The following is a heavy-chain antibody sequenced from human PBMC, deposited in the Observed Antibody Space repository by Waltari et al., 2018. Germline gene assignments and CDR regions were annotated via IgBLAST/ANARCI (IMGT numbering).Heavy chain of an antibody. J-gene: IGHJ4*02. CDR2: INHSGST. CDR1: GGSFSGYY. D-gene: IGHD2-2*01. CDR3: AKATCSSTSCYAFDY. Sequence: QVQLQQWGAGLLKPSETLSLTCAVYGGSFSGYYWSWIRQPPGKGLEWIGEINHSGSTNYTPPLKIRVTISVDTSKNQFSLKLSSVTAADTAVYYCAKATCSSTSCYAFDYWGQGTLVTVSS. V-gene: IGHV4-34*01.